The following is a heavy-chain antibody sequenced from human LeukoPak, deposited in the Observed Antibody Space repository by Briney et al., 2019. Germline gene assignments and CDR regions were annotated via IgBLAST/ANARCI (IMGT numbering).Heavy chain of an antibody. CDR3: APRGDIEHSYGYGKWFDP. V-gene: IGHV4-34*01. CDR2: INHSGST. CDR1: GGSFSCYY. Sequence: SETLSLTCAVYGGSFSCYYRSWIRQPPGKGLEWIGEINHSGSTNYNASLKSRVTISVDTSKNQFSLRLSSVTAADTAVYYCAPRGDIEHSYGYGKWFDPWGEGTRVTVSS. J-gene: IGHJ5*02. D-gene: IGHD5-18*01.